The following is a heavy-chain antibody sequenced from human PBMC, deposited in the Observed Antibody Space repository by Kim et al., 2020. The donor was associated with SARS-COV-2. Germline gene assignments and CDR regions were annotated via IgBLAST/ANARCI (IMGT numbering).Heavy chain of an antibody. CDR2: IYYSGST. CDR1: GGSISSYY. D-gene: IGHD2-21*02. J-gene: IGHJ6*02. V-gene: IGHV4-59*08. Sequence: SETLSLTCTVSGGSISSYYWSWIRQPPGKGLEWIGYIYYSGSTNYNPSLKSRVTISADTSKNQFSLKLSSVTAADTAVYYCAGSVVVTAIPHYYYYGMDVWGQGTTVTVSS. CDR3: AGSVVVTAIPHYYYYGMDV.